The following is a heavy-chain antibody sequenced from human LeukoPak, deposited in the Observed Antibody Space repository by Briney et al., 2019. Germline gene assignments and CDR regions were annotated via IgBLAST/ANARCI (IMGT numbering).Heavy chain of an antibody. CDR3: ARADYDFWSGYYDWFDP. Sequence: ASVKVSCKASGYTFTSYDINWVRQATGQGLEWMGWMNPNSGNTGYAQKFQGRVTMTRNTSISTAYMELSSLRSEDTAVYYCARADYDFWSGYYDWFDPWGQGTLVTVSS. CDR2: MNPNSGNT. D-gene: IGHD3-3*01. J-gene: IGHJ5*02. V-gene: IGHV1-8*01. CDR1: GYTFTSYD.